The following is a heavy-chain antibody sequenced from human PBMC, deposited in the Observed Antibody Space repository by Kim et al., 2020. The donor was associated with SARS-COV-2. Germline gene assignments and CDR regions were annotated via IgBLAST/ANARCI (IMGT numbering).Heavy chain of an antibody. D-gene: IGHD3-10*01. Sequence: GGSLRLSCAASGLSLDSAAMNWVRQAPGKGLEWVAVISYDGRNKEYADSVKGRFTISRDNPKSTLYLQMNSLRAEDTAVYYCARGNYYESVSLSDYYNGMDVWGQGTTVTVSS. V-gene: IGHV3-30-3*01. J-gene: IGHJ6*02. CDR3: ARGNYYESVSLSDYYNGMDV. CDR1: GLSLDSAA. CDR2: ISYDGRNK.